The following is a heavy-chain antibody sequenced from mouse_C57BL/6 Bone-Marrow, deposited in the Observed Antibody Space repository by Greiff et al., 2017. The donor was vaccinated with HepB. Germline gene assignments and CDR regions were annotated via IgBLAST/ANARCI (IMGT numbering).Heavy chain of an antibody. V-gene: IGHV5-4*01. CDR3: ARPDITTVVAPFGY. D-gene: IGHD1-1*01. Sequence: EVHLVESGGGLVKPGGSLKLSCAASGFTFSSYAMSWVRQTPEKRLEWVATISDGGSYTYYPDNVKGRFTISRDNAKNNLYLQMSHLKSEDTAMYYGARPDITTVVAPFGYWGQGTTLTVSS. CDR2: ISDGGSYT. J-gene: IGHJ2*01. CDR1: GFTFSSYA.